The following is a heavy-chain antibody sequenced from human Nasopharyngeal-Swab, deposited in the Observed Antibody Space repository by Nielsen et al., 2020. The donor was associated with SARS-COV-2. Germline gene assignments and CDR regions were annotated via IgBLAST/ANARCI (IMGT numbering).Heavy chain of an antibody. Sequence: WIHQPPGKGLEWIGEINHSGSTNYNPSLKSRVTISVDTSKNQFSLKLSSVTAADTAVYYCARGEGITGTTPGAFDIWGQGTMVTVSS. CDR2: INHSGST. CDR3: ARGEGITGTTPGAFDI. J-gene: IGHJ3*02. D-gene: IGHD1-7*01. V-gene: IGHV4-34*01.